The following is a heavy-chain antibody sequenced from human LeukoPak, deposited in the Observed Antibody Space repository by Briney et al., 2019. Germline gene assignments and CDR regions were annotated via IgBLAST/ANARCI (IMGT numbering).Heavy chain of an antibody. CDR1: GGSMSSYY. CDR3: ARDLGYSYGLDY. Sequence: KPSETLSLTCTISGGSMSSYYWSWIRQPPGKGLEWIGYIYYSGSTNYNPSLKSRVTISVDTSKNQFSLKLSSVTAADTAVYYCARDLGYSYGLDYWGQGTLVTVSS. CDR2: IYYSGST. V-gene: IGHV4-59*01. D-gene: IGHD5-18*01. J-gene: IGHJ4*02.